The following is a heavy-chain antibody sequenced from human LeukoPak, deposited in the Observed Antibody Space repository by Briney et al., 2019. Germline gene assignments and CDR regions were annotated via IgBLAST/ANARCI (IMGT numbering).Heavy chain of an antibody. D-gene: IGHD3-16*01. CDR2: IYYSGGT. Sequence: PSETLSLTCTVSGGSISSYYWSWIRQPPGKGLEGVGYIYYSGGTNYNPSLKSRVTISVDTSKNQFSLKLSSVTAADTAVYYCARVGIMITFGGVRPNWFDPWGQGTLVTVSS. CDR3: ARVGIMITFGGVRPNWFDP. V-gene: IGHV4-59*01. J-gene: IGHJ5*02. CDR1: GGSISSYY.